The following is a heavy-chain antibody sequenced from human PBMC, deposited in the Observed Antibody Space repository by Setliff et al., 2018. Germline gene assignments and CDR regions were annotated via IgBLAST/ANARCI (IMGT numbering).Heavy chain of an antibody. Sequence: LSLTCAVYGGSFSTYYWSWIRQPPGKELEWMAYVYYTGDTYYNPSLKSRISISIDTSKNQFSLNLISVTAADTAVYYCAGSQGSGGYYSNSPYYFHYWGQGTLVTVSS. CDR2: VYYTGDT. D-gene: IGHD3-10*01. J-gene: IGHJ4*02. CDR1: GGSFSTYY. V-gene: IGHV4-59*03. CDR3: AGSQGSGGYYSNSPYYFHY.